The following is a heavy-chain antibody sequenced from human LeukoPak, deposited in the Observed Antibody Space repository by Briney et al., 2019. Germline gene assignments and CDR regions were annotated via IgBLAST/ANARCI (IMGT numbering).Heavy chain of an antibody. D-gene: IGHD6-19*01. V-gene: IGHV3-30*18. CDR2: ISKDGSNE. J-gene: IGHJ4*02. CDR1: EFTFNNYG. Sequence: GGSLRLSCSASEFTFNNYGMHWVRQAPGKGLEWVALISKDGSNEYYADSVKGRFTISRDNSKNTLDLQMNSLRADDTAVYYCAKHSSGITVAGTIQYWGQGTLVTVSS. CDR3: AKHSSGITVAGTIQY.